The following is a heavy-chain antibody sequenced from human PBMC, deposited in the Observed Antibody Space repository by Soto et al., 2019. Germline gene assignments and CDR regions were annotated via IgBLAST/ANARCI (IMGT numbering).Heavy chain of an antibody. CDR2: IGTAGDT. D-gene: IGHD3-10*01. CDR1: GFTFSSYD. CDR3: ARLVRGVIRAYGMDV. V-gene: IGHV3-13*01. J-gene: IGHJ6*02. Sequence: GSLRLSCAASGFTFSSYDMHWVRQATGKGLEWVSAIGTAGDTYYPGSVKGRFTISRENAKNSLYLQMNSLRAGDTAVYYCARLVRGVIRAYGMDVGGQGTTVTVSS.